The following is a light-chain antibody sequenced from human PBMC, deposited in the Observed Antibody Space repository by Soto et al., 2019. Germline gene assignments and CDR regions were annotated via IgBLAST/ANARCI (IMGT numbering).Light chain of an antibody. CDR2: GAS. CDR3: QQYDNRSPFT. V-gene: IGKV3-15*01. CDR1: QTINKY. J-gene: IGKJ1*01. Sequence: IVITQAPATLSASAGERATIACRASQTINKYFTWYQLKDGQVPRLLIYGASTMATGVPARFRGSGSGTELTLTISSLQPEDFAAYHCQQYDNRSPFTFGQGTKVDIK.